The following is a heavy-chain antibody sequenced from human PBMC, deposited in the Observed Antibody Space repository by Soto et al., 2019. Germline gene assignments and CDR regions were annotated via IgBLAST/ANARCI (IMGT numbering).Heavy chain of an antibody. V-gene: IGHV4-31*03. CDR2: IYYSGST. CDR1: GGSISSGGYY. J-gene: IGHJ4*02. Sequence: SETLSLTCTVSGGSISSGGYYWSWIRQHPGKGLEWIGYIYYSGSTYYNPSLKSRVTISVDTSKNQFSLKLSSVTAADTAVYYCARHHRVCSGENCYELECWGQGTLVTLSS. CDR3: ARHHRVCSGENCYELEC. D-gene: IGHD2-15*01.